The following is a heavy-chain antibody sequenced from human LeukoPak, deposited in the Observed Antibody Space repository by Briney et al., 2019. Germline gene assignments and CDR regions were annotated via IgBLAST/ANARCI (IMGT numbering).Heavy chain of an antibody. Sequence: ASVKVSCKVSGYTLTELSMHWVRQAPGKGLEWMGGFDPEDGETIYAQKFQGRVTMTEDTSTDTAYMELSSLRSEDTAVYYCATALKVTLAYYYYGMDVWGQGTTVTASS. D-gene: IGHD4-4*01. J-gene: IGHJ6*02. CDR2: FDPEDGET. CDR3: ATALKVTLAYYYYGMDV. CDR1: GYTLTELS. V-gene: IGHV1-24*01.